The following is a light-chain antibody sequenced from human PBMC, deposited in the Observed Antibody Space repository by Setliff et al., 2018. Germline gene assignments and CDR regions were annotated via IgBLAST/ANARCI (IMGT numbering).Light chain of an antibody. J-gene: IGLJ1*01. V-gene: IGLV1-40*01. CDR2: GND. CDR3: QSYGGSVSGYV. Sequence: QSALTQPPSVSGAPGQRVTISCTGSSSDIGAGFGVHWYQQLPGTAPKLLIYGNDNRPSGVPDRFSGSKSGTSASLAITGLQAEDEADYYCQSYGGSVSGYVFGTGTKGTVL. CDR1: SSDIGAGFG.